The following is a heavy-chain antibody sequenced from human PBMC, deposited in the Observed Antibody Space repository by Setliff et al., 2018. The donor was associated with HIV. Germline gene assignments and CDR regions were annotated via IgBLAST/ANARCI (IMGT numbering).Heavy chain of an antibody. CDR3: ATISGVPDY. J-gene: IGHJ4*02. CDR2: INEDGSVR. V-gene: IGHV3-7*03. Sequence: GESLRLSCAVSGLSFGGYRMNWVRQAPGKGLEWVANINEDGSVRYYVDSVKGRFIISRDEAKNSVFLQMNSLKVEDTAIYYCATISGVPDYWGQGTLVTVSS. D-gene: IGHD3-3*02. CDR1: GLSFGGYR.